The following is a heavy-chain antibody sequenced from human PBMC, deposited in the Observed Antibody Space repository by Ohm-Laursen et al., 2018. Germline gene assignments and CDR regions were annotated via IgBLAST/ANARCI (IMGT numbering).Heavy chain of an antibody. V-gene: IGHV3-30*18. CDR2: ISYDGSNT. CDR3: AKDLYDFWSGYNFDY. J-gene: IGHJ4*02. D-gene: IGHD3-3*01. CDR1: GFTFKSYG. Sequence: SLRLSCTPSGFTFKSYGMHWVRQPPRKGLAWLAIISYDGSNTNYADSGKGRFTISRDNSENTLYLQMNSLRAEDTALYYCAKDLYDFWSGYNFDYWGQGTLGTVSS.